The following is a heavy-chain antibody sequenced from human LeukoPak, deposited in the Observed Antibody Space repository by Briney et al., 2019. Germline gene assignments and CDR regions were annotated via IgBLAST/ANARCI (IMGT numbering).Heavy chain of an antibody. CDR2: ISSSGSTI. V-gene: IGHV3-48*04. CDR1: GFTFSSYS. CDR3: ARDGKGRNRIGYYFDY. Sequence: SGGSLRLSCAASGFTFSSYSMNWVRQAPGKGLEWVSYISSSGSTIYYAASVKGRFTISRDNAKNSLYLQMNSQRAEDTAVYYCARDGKGRNRIGYYFDYWGQGTLVTVSS. D-gene: IGHD3-10*01. J-gene: IGHJ4*02.